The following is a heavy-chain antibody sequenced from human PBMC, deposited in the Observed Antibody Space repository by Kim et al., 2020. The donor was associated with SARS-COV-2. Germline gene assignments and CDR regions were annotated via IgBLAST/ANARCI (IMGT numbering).Heavy chain of an antibody. V-gene: IGHV3-23*01. D-gene: IGHD6-13*01. CDR3: AKGPVGSSWYSLSFADY. J-gene: IGHJ4*02. Sequence: GGSLRLSCAASGFTFSSYAMSWVRQAPGKGLEWVSAISGSGGSTYYADSVKGRFTISRVNSKNTLYLQMNSLRAEDTAVYYCAKGPVGSSWYSLSFADYWGQGTLVTVSS. CDR1: GFTFSSYA. CDR2: ISGSGGST.